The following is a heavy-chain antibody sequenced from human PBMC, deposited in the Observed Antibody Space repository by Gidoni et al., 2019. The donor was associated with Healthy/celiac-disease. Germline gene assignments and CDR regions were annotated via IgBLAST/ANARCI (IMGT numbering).Heavy chain of an antibody. CDR1: GYTFTSYD. CDR2: MKPNSGNT. Sequence: QVQLVQSGAEVKKPGASVKVSCKASGYTFTSYDINWVRQATGQGLEWMGWMKPNSGNTGYAQKFQVRVTMTRNTSISTAYMELSSLRSEDTAVYYCARSLKGAAVADTYDAFDIWGQGTMVTVSS. D-gene: IGHD6-19*01. V-gene: IGHV1-8*01. CDR3: ARSLKGAAVADTYDAFDI. J-gene: IGHJ3*02.